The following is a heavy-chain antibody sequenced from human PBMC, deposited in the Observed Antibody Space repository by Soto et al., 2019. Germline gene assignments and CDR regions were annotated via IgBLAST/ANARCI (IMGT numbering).Heavy chain of an antibody. Sequence: EVQLLESGGGLVQPGGSLRLSCAASGFTVSSYAMSWVRQAPGKGLEWVSGISDSGGSTYYADSVKGSFTISRDNSKNTLYLQMNSLRAEDTAVYYCANGCGGTCYSRIHYWGQGPRVTVSS. CDR3: ANGCGGTCYSRIHY. CDR2: ISDSGGST. CDR1: GFTVSSYA. J-gene: IGHJ4*02. D-gene: IGHD2-15*01. V-gene: IGHV3-23*01.